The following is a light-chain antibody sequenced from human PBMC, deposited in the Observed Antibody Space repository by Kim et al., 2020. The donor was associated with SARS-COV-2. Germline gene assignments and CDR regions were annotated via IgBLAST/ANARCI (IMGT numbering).Light chain of an antibody. J-gene: IGLJ2*01. CDR3: MIWPRNAVL. Sequence: LTLPLPSNINVGSHNVYWFQQKPGSPPRYLLYYVSDSDKGQGSGVPSRFSGSKDASANTGILLISGLQSEDEADYYCMIWPRNAVLFGGGTQLTVL. CDR1: SNINVGSHN. CDR2: YVSDSDK. V-gene: IGLV5-37*01.